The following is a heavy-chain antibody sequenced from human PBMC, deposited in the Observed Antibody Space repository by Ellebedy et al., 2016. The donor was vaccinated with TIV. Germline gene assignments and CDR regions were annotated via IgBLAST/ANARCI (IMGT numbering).Heavy chain of an antibody. CDR2: ISHRGIP. Sequence: SETLSLTXTVSGDAIRQGGFYWGWIRQLPGMDLEWIGYISHRGIPYSNPSLKSRLTISIDTSNNQFSLNLTSVTAADTAVYYCARCDYYAVDNWGHGTQVTVSS. CDR3: ARCDYYAVDN. CDR1: GDAIRQGGFY. D-gene: IGHD3-3*01. V-gene: IGHV4-31*03. J-gene: IGHJ4*01.